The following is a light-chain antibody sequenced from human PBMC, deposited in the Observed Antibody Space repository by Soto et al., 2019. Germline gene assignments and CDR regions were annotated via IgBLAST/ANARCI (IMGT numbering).Light chain of an antibody. CDR2: ENY. Sequence: QSVLTQPPSVSAAPGQKVTISCSGSSSAIGRNYVSWYKHLPRTAPKLLIYENYKRPSGIPDRFSGSKSGTSATLGITGLQTGDEADYYCGTWDSSLTTFVFGTGTKVTVL. V-gene: IGLV1-51*02. J-gene: IGLJ1*01. CDR1: SSAIGRNY. CDR3: GTWDSSLTTFV.